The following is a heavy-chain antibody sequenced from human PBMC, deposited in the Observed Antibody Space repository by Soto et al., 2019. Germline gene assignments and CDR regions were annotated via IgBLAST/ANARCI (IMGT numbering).Heavy chain of an antibody. D-gene: IGHD2-21*02. CDR2: IYYSGST. J-gene: IGHJ6*02. CDR1: GGSISSGGYY. Sequence: QVQLQESGPGLVKPSQTLSLTCTVSGGSISSGGYYWSWIRQHPGKGLEWIGYIYYSGSTYYNPSIKSRFTISVDTSKNQLSRKLSAVTAADTAVYYWARVCGGDCHHGMDVWGQGTTVTVSS. V-gene: IGHV4-31*03. CDR3: ARVCGGDCHHGMDV.